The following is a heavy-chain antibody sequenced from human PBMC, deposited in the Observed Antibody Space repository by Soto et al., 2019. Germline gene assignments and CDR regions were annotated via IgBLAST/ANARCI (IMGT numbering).Heavy chain of an antibody. J-gene: IGHJ4*02. CDR3: AKDGDNTGYYFTYYFDH. V-gene: IGHV3-7*03. CDR1: GFTFSLYW. Sequence: GGSLRLSCAASGFTFSLYWMSWVRQAPGKGLEWVANIKEDGSEKYYADSVKGRFTVSRDNKKSFLYLQMDSLGPDDTALYYCAKDGDNTGYYFTYYFDHWGQGAPVTVSS. CDR2: IKEDGSEK. D-gene: IGHD3-22*01.